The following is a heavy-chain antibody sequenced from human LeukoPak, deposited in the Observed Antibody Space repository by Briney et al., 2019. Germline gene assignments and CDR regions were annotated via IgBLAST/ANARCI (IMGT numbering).Heavy chain of an antibody. CDR1: GFTFSSYW. J-gene: IGHJ4*02. CDR2: IASDGSST. Sequence: GGSLRLSCAASGFTFSSYWMNWVRQAPGKGLVWVSRIASDGSSTTYADSVKGRFSISRDNAKNTLYLQINSLRVEDTAVYYCARGRPHGNDYWGQGTLVTVSS. D-gene: IGHD4-23*01. CDR3: ARGRPHGNDY. V-gene: IGHV3-74*01.